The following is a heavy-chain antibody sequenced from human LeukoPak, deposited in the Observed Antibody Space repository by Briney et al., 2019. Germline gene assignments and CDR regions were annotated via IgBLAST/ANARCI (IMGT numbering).Heavy chain of an antibody. CDR3: ATDPSGWYVFDY. CDR2: INPNSGDT. Sequence: ASVKVSCKASGYTFTGYYIHWVRQAPGQGLEWVGWINPNSGDTHYAQNFQGRGTMTRDTSISTASMELSSLRSEDTAVYYCATDPSGWYVFDYWGQGTLVTVSS. CDR1: GYTFTGYY. D-gene: IGHD6-19*01. J-gene: IGHJ4*02. V-gene: IGHV1-2*02.